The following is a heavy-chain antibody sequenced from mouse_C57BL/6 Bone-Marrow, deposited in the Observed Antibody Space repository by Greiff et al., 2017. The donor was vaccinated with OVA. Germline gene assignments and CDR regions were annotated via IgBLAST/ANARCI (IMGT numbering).Heavy chain of an antibody. CDR1: GYAFSSSW. J-gene: IGHJ2*01. Sequence: VQLQQSGAELVKPGASVKISCKASGYAFSSSWMNWVKQRPGKGLEWIGQIYPGDGDTNYNGKFKGKATLTADKSSSTAYMQLSSLTSEDSAVYFCAEMGLDYWGPGTPLTVSS. CDR2: IYPGDGDT. V-gene: IGHV1-80*01. CDR3: AEMGLDY.